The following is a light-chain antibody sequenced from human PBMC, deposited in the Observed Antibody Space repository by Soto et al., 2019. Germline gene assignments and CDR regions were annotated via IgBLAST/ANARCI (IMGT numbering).Light chain of an antibody. V-gene: IGLV4-60*02. CDR3: EPWDSNIHWV. CDR2: LEGSGSY. J-gene: IGLJ3*02. Sequence: QSVLTQSSSASASLGSSVKLTCTLSSGHSSYIIAWHQQQPGKAPRYLMKLEGSGSYNKGSGVPDRFSGSSSGADRYLTISNLPYEYEADYSGEPWDSNIHWVFGGGTKLTVL. CDR1: SGHSSYI.